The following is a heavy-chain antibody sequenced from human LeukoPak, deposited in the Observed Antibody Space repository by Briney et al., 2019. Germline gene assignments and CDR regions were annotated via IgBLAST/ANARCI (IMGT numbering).Heavy chain of an antibody. D-gene: IGHD3-10*01. CDR2: ISYDGSNK. J-gene: IGHJ6*02. CDR3: AKDSVWFGDLLGGMDV. V-gene: IGHV3-30*18. Sequence: PGRSLRLSCAASGFTFSSYGMHWVRQAPGKGLEWVAVISYDGSNKYYADSVKGRFTISRDISKNTLYLQMDTLRTEDTAVYYCAKDSVWFGDLLGGMDVWGQGTTVTVSS. CDR1: GFTFSSYG.